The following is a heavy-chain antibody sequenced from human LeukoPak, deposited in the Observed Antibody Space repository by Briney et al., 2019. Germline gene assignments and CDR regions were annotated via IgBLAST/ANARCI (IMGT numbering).Heavy chain of an antibody. D-gene: IGHD3-22*01. CDR3: ARDGRYHDSSGYYWDY. J-gene: IGHJ4*02. V-gene: IGHV4-59*01. Sequence: WETLSLTCTVSGGSISSYYWSWIRQPPGKGLEWIGYIYYSGSTNYNPSLKSRVTISVDTSKNYFSLKLSSVTAADTAVYYCARDGRYHDSSGYYWDYWGQGTLVTVSS. CDR2: IYYSGST. CDR1: GGSISSYY.